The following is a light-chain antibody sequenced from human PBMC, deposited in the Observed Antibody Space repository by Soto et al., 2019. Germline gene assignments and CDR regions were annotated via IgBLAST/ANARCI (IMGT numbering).Light chain of an antibody. CDR2: GAS. V-gene: IGKV3-15*01. CDR3: QQHNYWPS. CDR1: QSISSN. J-gene: IGKJ2*01. Sequence: EIVMTQSPATLSVSPGERATLSCRASQSISSNLAWFQQKPGQAPRLLLYGASTRATGIPDRFSGSGSGTDFTLTISSLQSEDFAVYYCQQHNYWPSFGQGTKLEIK.